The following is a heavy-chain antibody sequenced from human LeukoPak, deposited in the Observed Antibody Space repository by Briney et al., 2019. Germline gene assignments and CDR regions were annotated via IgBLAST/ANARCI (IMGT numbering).Heavy chain of an antibody. J-gene: IGHJ4*02. CDR3: AREVGQGAAASWVDY. D-gene: IGHD6-13*01. CDR2: INHSGST. Sequence: SETLSLACAVYGGSLSGYYWSWIRQPPGKGLEWIGEINHSGSTNYNPSLKSRVTISVDTSKNQFSLKLSSVTAADTAVYYCAREVGQGAAASWVDYWGQGTLVTVSS. CDR1: GGSLSGYY. V-gene: IGHV4-34*01.